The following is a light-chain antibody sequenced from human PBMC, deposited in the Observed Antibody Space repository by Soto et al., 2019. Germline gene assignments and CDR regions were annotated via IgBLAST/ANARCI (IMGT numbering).Light chain of an antibody. CDR3: QQSYSTPPIT. J-gene: IGKJ5*01. CDR2: AAS. Sequence: DIHMTQSPSSLSASVGDRVTITCRASQSISTYLSWYQQKPGKAPKLLIFAASSLQSEVPSRFSGSGSGTDFTLTISSLQPEDFATYYCQQSYSTPPITFGQGTRLEIK. V-gene: IGKV1-39*01. CDR1: QSISTY.